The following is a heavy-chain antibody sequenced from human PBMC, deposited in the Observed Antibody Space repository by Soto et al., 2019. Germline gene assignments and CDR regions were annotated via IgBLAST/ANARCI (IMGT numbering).Heavy chain of an antibody. CDR1: GYSFTSYW. CDR3: ARVGYGFTITQAEYGMDV. D-gene: IGHD5-12*01. V-gene: IGHV5-51*01. Sequence: GESLKISCEGSGYSFTSYWIGWVRQMPGKGLEWMGIIYPGDSDTRYSPSFQGQVTISADKSISTAYLQWSSLKASDTAMYYCARVGYGFTITQAEYGMDVWGQGTTVNVSS. J-gene: IGHJ6*02. CDR2: IYPGDSDT.